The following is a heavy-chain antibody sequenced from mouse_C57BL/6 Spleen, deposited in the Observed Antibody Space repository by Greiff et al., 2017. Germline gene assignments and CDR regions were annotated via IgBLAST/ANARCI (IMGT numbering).Heavy chain of an antibody. J-gene: IGHJ4*01. CDR2: ILPGSGST. Sequence: VQLQQSGAELMKPGASVKLSCKATGYTFTGYWIEWVKQRPGHGLEWIGEILPGSGSTNYNEKFKGKATFTADTSSNTAYMQLSSLTTEDSAIYYCARLGDYYGSSYGYAMDYWGQGTAVTVSS. D-gene: IGHD1-1*01. V-gene: IGHV1-9*01. CDR1: GYTFTGYW. CDR3: ARLGDYYGSSYGYAMDY.